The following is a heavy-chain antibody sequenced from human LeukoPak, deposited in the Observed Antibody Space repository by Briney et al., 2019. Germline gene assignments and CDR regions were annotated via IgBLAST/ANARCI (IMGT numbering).Heavy chain of an antibody. Sequence: ASVKVSCKASGYTFTSYVISCVRQAPGQRLEWMGWISAYNVNTNYAQKLQGRGTMNTDTSTSRAYMEMGSLRSDDTGVYYCARENYQPMDIVVVPAAMVAAAGMIDYWGQGTLVTVSS. J-gene: IGHJ4*02. CDR1: GYTFTSYV. D-gene: IGHD2-2*03. CDR3: ARENYQPMDIVVVPAAMVAAAGMIDY. CDR2: ISAYNVNT. V-gene: IGHV1-18*01.